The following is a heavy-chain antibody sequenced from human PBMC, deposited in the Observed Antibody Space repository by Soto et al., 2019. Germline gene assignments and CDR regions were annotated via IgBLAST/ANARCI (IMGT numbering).Heavy chain of an antibody. V-gene: IGHV4-4*07. Sequence: SETLSLTCSVPGGSISTYFWSWIRQPAGKELEWIGRISSSGSTDHNPSLKSRVTMSVDTSKNQFSLKLNSVTAADTAVYYCARGGIYYYHWGQGALVTVSS. J-gene: IGHJ5*02. CDR3: ARGGIYYYH. CDR1: GGSISTYF. D-gene: IGHD1-26*01. CDR2: ISSSGST.